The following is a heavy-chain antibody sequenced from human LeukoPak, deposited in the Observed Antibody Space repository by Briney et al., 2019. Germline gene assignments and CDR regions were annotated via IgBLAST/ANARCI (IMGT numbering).Heavy chain of an antibody. Sequence: SETLSLTCTVSGASISSSYWSWIRQPPGKGLEWIGYIYYSGTTNYNPPLKSRLTISVDTSKNQFSLKLSSVTAADTAVYYCARRGYCSGGTCLTFDLWGQGTLVTVSS. D-gene: IGHD2-15*01. CDR2: IYYSGTT. V-gene: IGHV4-59*08. CDR3: ARRGYCSGGTCLTFDL. CDR1: GASISSSY. J-gene: IGHJ4*02.